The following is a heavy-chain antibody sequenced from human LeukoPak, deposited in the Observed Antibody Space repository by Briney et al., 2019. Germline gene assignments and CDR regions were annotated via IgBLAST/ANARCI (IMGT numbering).Heavy chain of an antibody. CDR1: GFTFSSYE. J-gene: IGHJ4*02. Sequence: GSLRLSCAASGFTFSSYEMNWLRQPPGKGLEWIGEINHSGSTNYNPSLKSRVTISVDTSKNQFSLKLSSVTAADTAVYYCARKKSKRWLLLGYYFDYWGQGTLVTVSS. CDR2: INHSGST. V-gene: IGHV4-34*01. CDR3: ARKKSKRWLLLGYYFDY. D-gene: IGHD3-22*01.